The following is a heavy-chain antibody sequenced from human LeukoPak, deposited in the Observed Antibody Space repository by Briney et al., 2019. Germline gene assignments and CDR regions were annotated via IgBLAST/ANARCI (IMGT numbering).Heavy chain of an antibody. Sequence: ASVKFSCKASGYTFTGYDMHWVRQAPGQGLEWMGWINPNSGGTNYAQKFQGRVTMTRDTSISTAYMELSRLRSDDTAVYYCARAPLVDTAMVDYWGQGTLVTVSS. J-gene: IGHJ4*02. D-gene: IGHD5-18*01. CDR3: ARAPLVDTAMVDY. CDR2: INPNSGGT. V-gene: IGHV1-2*02. CDR1: GYTFTGYD.